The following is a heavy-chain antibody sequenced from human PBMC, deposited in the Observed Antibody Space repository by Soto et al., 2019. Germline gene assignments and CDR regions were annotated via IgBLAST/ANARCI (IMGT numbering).Heavy chain of an antibody. CDR3: ARVAYCGGDCPSRDWVDP. V-gene: IGHV1-69*01. CDR2: IIPIFGTA. CDR1: GGTFSSYA. J-gene: IGHJ5*02. D-gene: IGHD2-21*02. Sequence: QVQLVQSGAEVKKPGSSVKVSCKASGGTFSSYAISWVRQAPGQGLEWMGGIIPIFGTANYAQKFQGRVTITADESTSTAYMELSSLSSEDTAVYYCARVAYCGGDCPSRDWVDPWGQGTLVTVSS.